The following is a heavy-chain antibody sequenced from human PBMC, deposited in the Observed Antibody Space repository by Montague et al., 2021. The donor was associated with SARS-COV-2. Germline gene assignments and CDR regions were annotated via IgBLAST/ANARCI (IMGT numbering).Heavy chain of an antibody. V-gene: IGHV3-23*01. J-gene: IGHJ5*02. CDR2: ISGSGGST. CDR3: AKRYCSGGSCYSGFDP. D-gene: IGHD2-15*01. Sequence: SLSLSASGFTFSSYAMSWVRQAPGKGLEWVSAISGSGGSTYYADSVKGRFTISRDNSKNTLYLQMNSLRAEGTAVYYCAKRYCSGGSCYSGFDPWGQGTLVTVSS. CDR1: GFTFSSYA.